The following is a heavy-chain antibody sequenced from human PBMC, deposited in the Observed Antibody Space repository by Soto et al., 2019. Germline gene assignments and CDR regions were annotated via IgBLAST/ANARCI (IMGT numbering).Heavy chain of an antibody. Sequence: QVRLVQSGAEVKNFGSSLKVSCKASGGTFNTYGLNWERQAPGQGLEWMGGIIPIVHTTNYAQKFRDRVTITADESTTTAYMELIGLRSEDTAMYYCAKWAVVVTTPDFMAPYVYWGQGTRVTVSS. CDR2: IIPIVHTT. V-gene: IGHV1-69*01. CDR3: AKWAVVVTTPDFMAPYVY. CDR1: GGTFNTYG. J-gene: IGHJ4*02. D-gene: IGHD2-15*01.